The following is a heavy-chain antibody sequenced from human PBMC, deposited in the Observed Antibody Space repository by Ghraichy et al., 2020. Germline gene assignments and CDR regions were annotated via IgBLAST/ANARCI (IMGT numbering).Heavy chain of an antibody. D-gene: IGHD3-22*01. V-gene: IGHV4-39*01. CDR1: GGSISSSSYY. Sequence: SETLSLTCTVSGGSISSSSYYWGWIRQPPGKGLEWIGSIYYSGSTYYNPSLKSRVTISVDTSKNQFSLKLSSVTAADTAVYYCARHERYYYDSSAPHDYWGQGTLVTVSS. J-gene: IGHJ4*02. CDR3: ARHERYYYDSSAPHDY. CDR2: IYYSGST.